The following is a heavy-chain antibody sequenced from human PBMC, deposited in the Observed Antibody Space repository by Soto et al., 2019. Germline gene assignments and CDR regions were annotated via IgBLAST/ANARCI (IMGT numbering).Heavy chain of an antibody. CDR1: GFTFATYT. CDR3: AKNSAATIRVGFDY. CDR2: ITGSDGRT. Sequence: EVQLLESGGGLVQPGGSLRLSCAASGFTFATYTMSWVRQTPGKGLECVSAITGSDGRTYYADSVKGRFTISRDNSKNTLYLQMNSLGAEDTAVYYCAKNSAATIRVGFDYWGQGTLVTVSS. J-gene: IGHJ4*02. V-gene: IGHV3-23*01. D-gene: IGHD5-12*01.